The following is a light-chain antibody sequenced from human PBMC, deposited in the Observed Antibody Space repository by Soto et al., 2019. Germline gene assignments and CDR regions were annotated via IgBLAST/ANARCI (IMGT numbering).Light chain of an antibody. CDR3: GSYAGSSNNV. V-gene: IGLV2-23*01. CDR1: SSDVGSYNI. CDR2: EGS. J-gene: IGLJ1*01. Sequence: QSARTQPASVSGSPGQSITISFTGTSSDVGSYNIVSWYQQHPGKAPILMIYEGSKRPSGVSNRFAVSKSGNTAALTICGHQDEDEADCYCGSYAGSSNNVFRTGTKLT.